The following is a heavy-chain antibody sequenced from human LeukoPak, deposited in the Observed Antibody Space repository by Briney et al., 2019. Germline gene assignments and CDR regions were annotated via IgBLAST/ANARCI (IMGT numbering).Heavy chain of an antibody. D-gene: IGHD3-22*01. CDR1: GYTFTSYY. CDR3: ARPFYYYDSSGYPADPGNDAFDI. J-gene: IGHJ3*02. V-gene: IGHV1-46*01. CDR2: INPSGGST. Sequence: ASVKVSCKASGYTFTSYYMHWVRQAPGQGLEWMGIINPSGGSTSYAQKFQGRVTMTRDMSTSTVYMELSSLRSEDTAVYYCARPFYYYDSSGYPADPGNDAFDIWGQGTMVTVSS.